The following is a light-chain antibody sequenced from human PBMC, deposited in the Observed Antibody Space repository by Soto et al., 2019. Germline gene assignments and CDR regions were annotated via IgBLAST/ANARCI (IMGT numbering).Light chain of an antibody. CDR1: QSISSW. CDR2: DAS. V-gene: IGKV1-5*01. Sequence: DIQMTQSPSTLSASVGDRVTITCRASQSISSWLAWYQQKPGKAPKLLIYDASSLESGVPSRFSGSGSGTEFTLTIRSLQPDDFATYYCQQYNSYSIFGQGTKLEIK. J-gene: IGKJ2*01. CDR3: QQYNSYSI.